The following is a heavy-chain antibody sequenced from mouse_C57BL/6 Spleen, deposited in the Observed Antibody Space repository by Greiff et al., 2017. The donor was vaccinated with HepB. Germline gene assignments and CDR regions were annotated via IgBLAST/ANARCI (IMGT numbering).Heavy chain of an antibody. CDR1: GYTFTSYW. J-gene: IGHJ4*01. D-gene: IGHD2-4*01. CDR3: ARGYDYDIYAMDY. Sequence: QVQLQQSGAELVKPGASVKLSCKASGYTFTSYWMHWVKQRPGQGLEWIGMIHPNSGSTNYNEKFKSKATLTVDKSSSTAYMQLSSLTSEDSAVYYCARGYDYDIYAMDYWGQGTSVTVSS. CDR2: IHPNSGST. V-gene: IGHV1-64*01.